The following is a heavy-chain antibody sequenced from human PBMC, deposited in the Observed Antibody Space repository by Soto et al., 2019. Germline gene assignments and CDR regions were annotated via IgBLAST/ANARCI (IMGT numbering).Heavy chain of an antibody. V-gene: IGHV1-46*01. J-gene: IGHJ6*02. D-gene: IGHD6-13*01. CDR2: INPSGGST. CDR1: GYTFTGYY. Sequence: ASVKVSCKASGYTFTGYYMHWVRQAPGQGLEWMGMINPSGGSTSYAQKFQGRVTMTRDTSTSTVYMELSSLRSEDTAVYYCARILGIAAGGYGLDVWGQGTTVTVSS. CDR3: ARILGIAAGGYGLDV.